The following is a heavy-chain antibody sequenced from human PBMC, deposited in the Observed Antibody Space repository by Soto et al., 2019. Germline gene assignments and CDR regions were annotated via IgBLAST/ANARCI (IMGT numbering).Heavy chain of an antibody. J-gene: IGHJ6*02. Sequence: PSETLSLTCTVSGGSISSGDYYWSWIRQPPGKGLEWIGYIYYSGSTYYNPSLKSRVTISVDTSKNQFSLKLSSVTAADTAVYYCARERYITIFGVVTAGTKRGRYGMDVWGQGTTVTVSS. CDR1: GGSISSGDYY. V-gene: IGHV4-30-4*01. CDR3: ARERYITIFGVVTAGTKRGRYGMDV. D-gene: IGHD3-3*01. CDR2: IYYSGST.